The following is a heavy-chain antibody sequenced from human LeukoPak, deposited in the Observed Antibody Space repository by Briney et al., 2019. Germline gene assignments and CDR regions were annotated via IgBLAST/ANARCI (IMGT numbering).Heavy chain of an antibody. V-gene: IGHV1-24*01. J-gene: IGHJ4*02. CDR3: AREGRTGSGSYYMQEGEDY. CDR2: FDPEDGET. Sequence: ASVKVSCKVSGYTLTELSMHWVRQAPGKGLEWMGGFDPEDGETIYAQKFQGRVTMTRDMSTSTVYMELSSLRSEDTAVYYCAREGRTGSGSYYMQEGEDYWGQGTLVTVSS. CDR1: GYTLTELS. D-gene: IGHD3-10*01.